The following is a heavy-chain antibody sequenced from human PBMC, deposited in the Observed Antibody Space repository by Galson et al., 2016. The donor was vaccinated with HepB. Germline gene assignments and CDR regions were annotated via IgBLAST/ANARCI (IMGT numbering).Heavy chain of an antibody. D-gene: IGHD2-15*01. Sequence: LRLSCAASGFIFSSYAMSWVRQAPGKGLEWVSVISGSGGRTYYADSVKGRFTISRDNAKSSLFLQMHSLRAEDTAVYYCARWRGGYFDSWGQGTLVTVSS. CDR3: ARWRGGYFDS. J-gene: IGHJ4*02. V-gene: IGHV3-23*01. CDR2: ISGSGGRT. CDR1: GFIFSSYA.